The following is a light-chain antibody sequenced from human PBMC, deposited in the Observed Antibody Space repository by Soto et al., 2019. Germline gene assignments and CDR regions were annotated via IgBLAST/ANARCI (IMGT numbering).Light chain of an antibody. J-gene: IGKJ2*01. CDR2: DAS. Sequence: DIQMTQSPSTLSASIGDTVNITCRASQSISTWLAWYQQKPGKAPKVLIYDASNRATGIPARFSGSGSGTDFTLTISSLEPEDFAVYYCQQRSNWPVTFGQGTKLEIK. CDR3: QQRSNWPVT. CDR1: QSISTW. V-gene: IGKV1-5*01.